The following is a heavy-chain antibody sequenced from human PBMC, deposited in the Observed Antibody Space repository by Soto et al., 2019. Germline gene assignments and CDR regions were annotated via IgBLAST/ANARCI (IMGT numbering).Heavy chain of an antibody. CDR1: GFTFSNAW. D-gene: IGHD2-2*01. CDR3: TTEFRYCSSTSCYAYY. J-gene: IGHJ4*02. CDR2: IKSKTDGGTT. V-gene: IGHV3-15*01. Sequence: GGSLRLSCAASGFTFSNAWMSWVRQAPGKGLEWVGRIKSKTDGGTTDYAAPVKGRFTISRDDSKNTLYLQMNSLKTEDTAVYYCTTEFRYCSSTSCYAYYWGQGTLVTVSS.